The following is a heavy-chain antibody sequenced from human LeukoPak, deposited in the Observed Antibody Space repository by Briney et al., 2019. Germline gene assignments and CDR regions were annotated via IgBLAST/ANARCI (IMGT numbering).Heavy chain of an antibody. V-gene: IGHV3-15*01. CDR3: TAPFPYFYDFDF. CDR1: GCSIGSGW. Sequence: PAGSLRLSCVGSGCSIGSGWMSWVRQAPGPGQEWLGHIKSEGDGGTTDYAAPAKGRFAISRDDSKNMIYLQMNSLKIDDTAMYYCTAPFPYFYDFDFWGKGTTVTVSS. CDR2: IKSEGDGGTT. J-gene: IGHJ6*04.